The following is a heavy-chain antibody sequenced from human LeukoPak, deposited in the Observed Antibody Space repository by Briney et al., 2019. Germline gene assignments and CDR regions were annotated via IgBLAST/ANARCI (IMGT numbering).Heavy chain of an antibody. CDR1: GGSFSGYY. D-gene: IGHD6-13*01. J-gene: IGHJ4*02. V-gene: IGHV4-34*01. CDR2: INHSGGT. CDR3: ARGLRYSSSWSPFNY. Sequence: SETLSLTCALYGGSFSGYYWSWIRQPPGKGREWMGEINHSGGTNYNPSLKSRVTISVDTSQNKFSLKLSSVTAADTAVYYCARGLRYSSSWSPFNYWGQGTLVTVSS.